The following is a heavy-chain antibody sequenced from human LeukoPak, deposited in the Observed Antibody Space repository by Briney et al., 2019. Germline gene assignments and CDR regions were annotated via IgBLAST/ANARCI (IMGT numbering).Heavy chain of an antibody. CDR2: IYYSGST. CDR1: GASINSDTYY. Sequence: SETLSLTCTVSGASINSDTYYWGWIRQPPGKGLEWIGSIYYSGSTYYNPSLRSRVSISVHTSKNQFSLKLTSVTAADTAVYYCARPVPSRLGWFDPWGQGTLVTVSS. CDR3: ARPVPSRLGWFDP. J-gene: IGHJ5*02. V-gene: IGHV4-39*01. D-gene: IGHD1-1*01.